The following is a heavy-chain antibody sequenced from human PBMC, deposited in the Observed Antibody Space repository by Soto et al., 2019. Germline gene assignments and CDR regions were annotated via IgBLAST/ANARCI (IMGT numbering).Heavy chain of an antibody. D-gene: IGHD3-3*01. V-gene: IGHV3-30*18. CDR3: AKASTPFYWSGYYDY. Sequence: QVQLVESGGGVVQPGRPLRLSCAASGFTFSSYGMHWVRQAPGKGLEWVAVISYDGSNKYYADSVKGRFTISRDNSKNTLYLQMNSLRAEDTAVYYCAKASTPFYWSGYYDYWGQGTLVTVSS. CDR1: GFTFSSYG. CDR2: ISYDGSNK. J-gene: IGHJ4*02.